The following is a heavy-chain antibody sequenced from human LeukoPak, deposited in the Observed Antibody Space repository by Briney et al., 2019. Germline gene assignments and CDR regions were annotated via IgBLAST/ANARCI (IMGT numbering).Heavy chain of an antibody. D-gene: IGHD3-3*01. CDR2: IYNGGST. V-gene: IGHV3-66*01. Sequence: GGSLRLSCAASGFTVSSNYMSWVRQAPGKGLEWVSVIYNGGSTYYADSVKGRFTISRDNAKNSLYLQMNSLRAEDTAVYYCARGGGGITIFGVVNVWGQGTLVTVSS. CDR1: GFTVSSNY. CDR3: ARGGGGITIFGVVNV. J-gene: IGHJ4*02.